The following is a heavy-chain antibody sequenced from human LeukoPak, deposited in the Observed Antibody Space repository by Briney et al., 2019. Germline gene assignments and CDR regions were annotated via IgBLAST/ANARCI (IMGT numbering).Heavy chain of an antibody. Sequence: GGSLRLSCAASGFTFSSYEMNWVRQAPGKGLEWVSSISSSSSYIYYADSVKGRFTISRDNAKNSLYLQMNSLRAEDTAVYYCARDRGGRGWFDPWGQGTLVTVSS. V-gene: IGHV3-21*01. D-gene: IGHD2-15*01. CDR3: ARDRGGRGWFDP. CDR1: GFTFSSYE. J-gene: IGHJ5*02. CDR2: ISSSSSYI.